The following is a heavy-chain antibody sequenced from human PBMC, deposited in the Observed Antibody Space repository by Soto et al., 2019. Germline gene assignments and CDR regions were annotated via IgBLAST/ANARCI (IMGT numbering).Heavy chain of an antibody. CDR1: GFTFSKYW. CDR3: ARSAVEWLLFALGGWFDP. D-gene: IGHD3-3*01. Sequence: EVQLVESGGGLVQPGGSLRLSCAASGFTFSKYWMSWVRQAPGKGLEWVANIKQDGSEKYYVDSVKGRFTISRDNAKNSLYLQMNSLRAEDTAVYYCARSAVEWLLFALGGWFDPWGQGTLVTVSS. J-gene: IGHJ5*02. V-gene: IGHV3-7*01. CDR2: IKQDGSEK.